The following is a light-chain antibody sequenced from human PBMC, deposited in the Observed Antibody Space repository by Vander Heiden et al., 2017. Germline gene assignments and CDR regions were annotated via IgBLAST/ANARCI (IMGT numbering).Light chain of an antibody. CDR3: QVWDSRTDHWV. CDR2: DDS. CDR1: NIGSKS. V-gene: IGLV3-21*02. Sequence: SYVLTQPPSVPVAPGQTARITCGGDNIGSKSGHWYQQRAGQAPVLVVYDDSDRPSGIPERFSGFSSGNTATLIIRRVEAGDEADYYCQVWDSRTDHWVFGGGTKLTVL. J-gene: IGLJ3*02.